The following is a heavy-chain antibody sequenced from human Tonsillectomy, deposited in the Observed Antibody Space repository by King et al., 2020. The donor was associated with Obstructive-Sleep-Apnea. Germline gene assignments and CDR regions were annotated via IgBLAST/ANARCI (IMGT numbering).Heavy chain of an antibody. V-gene: IGHV4-39*07. CDR1: GGSISSSSYY. J-gene: IGHJ4*02. D-gene: IGHD6-19*01. CDR3: AISSGWYQFDY. CDR2: IYYMGNT. Sequence: QLQESGPGLVKPSETLSLTCTVSGGSISSSSYYWGWIRQPPGKGLEWIGGIYYMGNTYYNPSLKSRVTISVDTSKNQFSLKLSSVTAADTAVYYCAISSGWYQFDYWGQGTLVTVSS.